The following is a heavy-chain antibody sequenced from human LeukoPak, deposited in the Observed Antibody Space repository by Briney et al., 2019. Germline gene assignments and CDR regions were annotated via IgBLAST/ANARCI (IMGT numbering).Heavy chain of an antibody. V-gene: IGHV4-34*01. D-gene: IGHD6-13*01. J-gene: IGHJ4*02. Sequence: PSETLSLTCAVYGGSFSGYYWSWIRQPPGKGLEWIGSIYYSGSTYYNPSLKSRVTISVDTSKNQFSLKLSSVTAADTAVYYCASYSSSRSFDYWGQGTLVTVSS. CDR1: GGSFSGYY. CDR3: ASYSSSRSFDY. CDR2: IYYSGST.